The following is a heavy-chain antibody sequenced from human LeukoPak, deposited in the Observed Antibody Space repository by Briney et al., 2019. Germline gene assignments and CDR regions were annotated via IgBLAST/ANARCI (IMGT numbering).Heavy chain of an antibody. D-gene: IGHD6-13*01. J-gene: IGHJ4*02. CDR3: ARARSISSNWGIDY. Sequence: GASVKVSCKASGYTFSDYVINWVRQAPGQRLEWMGWINAGNGNTKYSEGFQGRVTITRDTSASTAYMELSSLTSEDMAVYYCARARSISSNWGIDYWGQGTLVTASS. CDR2: INAGNGNT. CDR1: GYTFSDYV. V-gene: IGHV1-3*03.